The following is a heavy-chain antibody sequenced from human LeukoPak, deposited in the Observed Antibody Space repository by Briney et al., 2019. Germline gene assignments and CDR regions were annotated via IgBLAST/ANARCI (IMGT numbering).Heavy chain of an antibody. D-gene: IGHD3-22*01. CDR2: IYSGGST. CDR3: AREGYYYDSSGRFDY. V-gene: IGHV3-53*01. CDR1: GFTFSGYA. J-gene: IGHJ4*02. Sequence: GGSLRLSCAASGFTFSGYAMSWVRQAPGKGLEWVSVIYSGGSTYYADSVKGRFTISRDNSKNTLYLQMNSLRAEDTAVYYCAREGYYYDSSGRFDYWGQGTLVTVSS.